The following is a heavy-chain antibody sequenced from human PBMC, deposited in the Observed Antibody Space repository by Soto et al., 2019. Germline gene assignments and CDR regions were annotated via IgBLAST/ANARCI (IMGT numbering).Heavy chain of an antibody. CDR1: GFTFSNYA. D-gene: IGHD3-22*01. V-gene: IGHV3-30-3*01. Sequence: GGSLRLSCAASGFTFSNYAMHWVRQAPGKGLEWVAIISYDGSNKYYADSVKGRFTISRDKSKNTLFLQMNSLRAEDTAVYYCARAQYYYDSSAYYRDFDYWGRGTLVTVSS. CDR2: ISYDGSNK. CDR3: ARAQYYYDSSAYYRDFDY. J-gene: IGHJ4*02.